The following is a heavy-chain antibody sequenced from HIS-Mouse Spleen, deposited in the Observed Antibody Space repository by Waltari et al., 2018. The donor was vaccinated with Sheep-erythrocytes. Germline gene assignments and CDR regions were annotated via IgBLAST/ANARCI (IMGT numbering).Heavy chain of an antibody. J-gene: IGHJ6*02. CDR2: ISYDGSNQ. CDR3: ARVTSPSFYYYYYGMDV. CDR1: GFTFSSYA. V-gene: IGHV3-30*04. Sequence: QVQLVESGGGVVQPGRSLRLSCAASGFTFSSYAMHWVRQAPGKGLEWGAVISYDGSNQYYADSVKGRFTISRDNSKNTLYLQMNSLRAEDTAVYYCARVTSPSFYYYYYGMDVWGQGTTVTVSS.